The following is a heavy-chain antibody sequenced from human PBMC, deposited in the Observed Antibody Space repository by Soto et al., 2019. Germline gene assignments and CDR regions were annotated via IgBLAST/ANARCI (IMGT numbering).Heavy chain of an antibody. CDR2: FYNGGTT. D-gene: IGHD2-21*01. V-gene: IGHV4-30-4*01. CDR1: GDSISSSNYY. CDR3: ARVGGLGDHQQIFDY. Sequence: PSETLSLTCTVSGDSISSSNYYWSWIRQPPGKGLEWMGYFYNGGTTYYNPSLKSRVTISFDTSKNQFSLKLSSLTAADTAVYYCARVGGLGDHQQIFDYWGQGTLVTVSS. J-gene: IGHJ4*02.